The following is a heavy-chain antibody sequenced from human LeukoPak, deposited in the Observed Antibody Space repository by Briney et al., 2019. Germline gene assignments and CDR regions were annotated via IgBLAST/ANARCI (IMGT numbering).Heavy chain of an antibody. CDR1: GGSFSGYD. J-gene: IGHJ4*02. D-gene: IGHD5-18*01. V-gene: IGHV4-34*01. CDR3: ARRNGGYSYGSHFDY. CDR2: INHSGST. Sequence: PSETLSLTCAVYGGSFSGYDWSWIRQPPGKGPEWIGEINHSGSTNYNPSLKSRVTISVGTSKNQISLKLSSVTAADTAVYYCARRNGGYSYGSHFDYWGQGTLVTVSS.